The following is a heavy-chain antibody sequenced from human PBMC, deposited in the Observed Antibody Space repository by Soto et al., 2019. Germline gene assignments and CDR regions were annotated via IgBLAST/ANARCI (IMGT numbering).Heavy chain of an antibody. J-gene: IGHJ4*02. CDR3: ARAYSYGSGRFDY. Sequence: SETLSLTCAVSGGSISSGGYYWSWIRQPPGKGLEWIGYIYYSGSTYYNPSLKSRVIISVDTSKNQFSLKLSSVTAADTAVYYCARAYSYGSGRFDYWGQGNLVTVSS. V-gene: IGHV4-30-4*01. CDR1: GGSISSGGYY. D-gene: IGHD3-10*01. CDR2: IYYSGST.